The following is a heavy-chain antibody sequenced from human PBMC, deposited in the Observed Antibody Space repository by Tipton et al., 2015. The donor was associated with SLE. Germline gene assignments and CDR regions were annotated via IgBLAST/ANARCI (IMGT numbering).Heavy chain of an antibody. CDR3: ARGINTKGVRYFDY. CDR1: GYSFTSYG. Sequence: QSGAEVKTPGASVKVSCKASGYSFTSYGICWVRQAPGQGLEWMGWITPYNGYTEFAQKLRGRVTLTTDTSASTAYMELRSLRSDDSAMYYGARGINTKGVRYFDYGGQGTLVIVSS. D-gene: IGHD3-22*01. J-gene: IGHJ4*02. V-gene: IGHV1-18*01. CDR2: ITPYNGYT.